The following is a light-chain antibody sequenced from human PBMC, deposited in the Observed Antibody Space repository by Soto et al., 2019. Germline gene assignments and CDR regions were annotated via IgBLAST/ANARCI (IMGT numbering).Light chain of an antibody. Sequence: QSALTQPASVSGSPGQSITISCTGTSSDVGGYNFVSWYQQLPGKAPKLIIYEVTNRPSGVSNRFSGSKSGNTASLTISGLQAEDEADYYCSSYTSSRGVFGGGTQLA. CDR1: SSDVGGYNF. J-gene: IGLJ2*01. V-gene: IGLV2-14*01. CDR3: SSYTSSRGV. CDR2: EVT.